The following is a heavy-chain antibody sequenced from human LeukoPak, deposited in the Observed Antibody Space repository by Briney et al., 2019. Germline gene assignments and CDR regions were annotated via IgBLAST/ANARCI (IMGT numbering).Heavy chain of an antibody. V-gene: IGHV4-59*12. J-gene: IGHJ4*02. D-gene: IGHD1-26*01. CDR1: GGSISPYY. CDR3: ARGALPAVVGATRSRYYFDY. Sequence: SETLSLTCTVSGGSISPYYWSWIRQPPGKGLEWIGYIYYSGSTNYNPSLKSRVTISVDTSKNQFSLKLSSVTAADTAVYYCARGALPAVVGATRSRYYFDYWGQGTLVTVSS. CDR2: IYYSGST.